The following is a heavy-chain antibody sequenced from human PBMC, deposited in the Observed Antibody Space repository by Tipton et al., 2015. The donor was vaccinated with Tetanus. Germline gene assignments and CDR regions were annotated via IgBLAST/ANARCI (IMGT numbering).Heavy chain of an antibody. D-gene: IGHD3-22*01. J-gene: IGHJ5*02. CDR1: GFTFSSNA. CDR3: ARASSSGFYNWFDP. Sequence: LRLSCAASGFTFSSNAMSWVRQAPGKGLEWLGYVYSGGSTYYNPPLKSRVTISLATSKNQFSLKLSSVTAADTAMYFCARASSSGFYNWFDPWGQGTLVTVSS. CDR2: VYSGGST. V-gene: IGHV4-59*01.